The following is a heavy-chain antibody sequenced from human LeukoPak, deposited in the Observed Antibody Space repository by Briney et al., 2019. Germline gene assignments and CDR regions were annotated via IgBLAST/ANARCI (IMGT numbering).Heavy chain of an antibody. J-gene: IGHJ4*02. CDR1: GYTFTSYY. CDR3: ARVGKTDYGDYRGHFDY. CDR2: INPSGGST. Sequence: ASVKVSCKASGYTFTSYYMHWVRQAPGQGLEWMGIINPSGGSTSYAQKFQGRVTMTRDTSISTAHMELSRLGSDDTAVYYCARVGKTDYGDYRGHFDYWGQGTLVTVSS. D-gene: IGHD4-17*01. V-gene: IGHV1-46*01.